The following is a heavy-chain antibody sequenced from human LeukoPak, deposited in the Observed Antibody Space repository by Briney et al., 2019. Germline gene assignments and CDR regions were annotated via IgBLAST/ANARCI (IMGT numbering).Heavy chain of an antibody. CDR2: IKQDGSEQ. D-gene: IGHD5-18*01. CDR1: GFTFSNYW. V-gene: IGHV3-7*01. Sequence: GGSLRLSCAASGFTFSNYWMSWVRQAPGKGLEWVANIKQDGSEQYYVDSVKGRFTISRDNAKTSLYLQMNSLRAEDTAVYYCARDLSGVTGYTYGRGIDYWGQGTLVTVSS. CDR3: ARDLSGVTGYTYGRGIDY. J-gene: IGHJ4*02.